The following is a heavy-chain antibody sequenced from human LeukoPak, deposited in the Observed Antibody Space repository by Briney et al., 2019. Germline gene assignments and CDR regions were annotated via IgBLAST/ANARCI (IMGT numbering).Heavy chain of an antibody. Sequence: PGGSLRLSCAASRFTFRNYAMHWVRQAPGKGLEWVAVISSDGTNKDYADSVKGRFTISRDNAKNSLYLQMNSLRAEDTAVYYCARVQRGLAVAFDYWGQGTLVTVSS. V-gene: IGHV3-30*04. D-gene: IGHD6-19*01. CDR3: ARVQRGLAVAFDY. CDR1: RFTFRNYA. CDR2: ISSDGTNK. J-gene: IGHJ4*02.